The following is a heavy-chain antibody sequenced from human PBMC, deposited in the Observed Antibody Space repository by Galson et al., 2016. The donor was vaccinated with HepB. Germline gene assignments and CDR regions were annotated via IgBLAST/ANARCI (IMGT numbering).Heavy chain of an antibody. CDR3: TRVYTSSFDS. D-gene: IGHD6-6*01. V-gene: IGHV3-73*01. J-gene: IGHJ4*02. CDR1: GFTFSDSA. Sequence: SLRLSCADSGFTFSDSAIHWVRQASGKGLEWVGRIRSGANAHATAYAASLEGRFTVSRHDSNNTAYLHMNSLRAEDTAIYYCTRVYTSSFDSWGQGTLVTVSS. CDR2: IRSGANAHAT.